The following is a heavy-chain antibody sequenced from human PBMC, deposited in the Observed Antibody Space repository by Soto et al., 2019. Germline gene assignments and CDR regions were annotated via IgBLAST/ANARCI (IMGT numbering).Heavy chain of an antibody. V-gene: IGHV3-23*01. CDR1: GFTFSNYA. Sequence: EVQLLESGGGLVQPGGSLRLSCAASGFTFSNYAVTWVRQAPGKGLEWVSTISGSGGSTYYADSVKGRFTISRDTSKNTLYMQMNSLRAEDTAIYSCAKDQGSSWYEIDYWGQGTLVTVSS. CDR2: ISGSGGST. D-gene: IGHD6-13*01. J-gene: IGHJ4*02. CDR3: AKDQGSSWYEIDY.